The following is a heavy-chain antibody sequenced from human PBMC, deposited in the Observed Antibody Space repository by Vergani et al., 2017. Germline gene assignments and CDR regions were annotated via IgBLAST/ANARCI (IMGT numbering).Heavy chain of an antibody. J-gene: IGHJ4*02. CDR1: GFTFSSYS. Sequence: EVQLVESGGGLVKPGGSLRLSCAASGFTFSSYSMNWVRQAPGKGLEWVSSISSSSSYIYYADSVKGRFTISRDNAKNSLYLQMNSLRAEDTAVYYCASGARGPATAIYYGGQGTLVTVSS. CDR2: ISSSSSYI. CDR3: ASGARGPATAIYY. D-gene: IGHD2-21*02. V-gene: IGHV3-21*01.